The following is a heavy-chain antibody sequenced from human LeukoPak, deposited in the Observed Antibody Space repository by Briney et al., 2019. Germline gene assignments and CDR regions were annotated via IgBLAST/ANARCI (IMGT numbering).Heavy chain of an antibody. V-gene: IGHV3-23*01. D-gene: IGHD1-20*01. J-gene: IGHJ4*02. Sequence: GGSLRLSCAASGFTFSNYAMNWVRQAPGKGLEWVSAISGSGGSTYYADSVKGRFTISRDNSKNTLYLQMNSLRAEDTALYYCAKDKKPVTGTTSQVFDYWGLGTLVTVSS. CDR3: AKDKKPVTGTTSQVFDY. CDR2: ISGSGGST. CDR1: GFTFSNYA.